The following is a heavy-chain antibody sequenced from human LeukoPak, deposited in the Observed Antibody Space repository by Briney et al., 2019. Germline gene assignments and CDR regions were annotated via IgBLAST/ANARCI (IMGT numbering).Heavy chain of an antibody. CDR1: GGTFSSYA. J-gene: IGHJ4*02. Sequence: SVKVSCKASGGTFSSYAISWVRQAPGQGLEWMGGIIPIFGTANYAQKFQGRVTITTDESTSTAYMELSSLRSEDTAVYYCARVEDYVWGSYRYSALGYWGQGTLVTVSS. CDR3: ARVEDYVWGSYRYSALGY. D-gene: IGHD3-16*02. CDR2: IIPIFGTA. V-gene: IGHV1-69*05.